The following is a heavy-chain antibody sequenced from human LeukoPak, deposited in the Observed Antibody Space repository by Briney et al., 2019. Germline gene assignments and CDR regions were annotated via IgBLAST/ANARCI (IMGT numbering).Heavy chain of an antibody. CDR3: ARDTTYYYDSSGPLHAFDI. D-gene: IGHD3-22*01. Sequence: PSETLSLTCTVSGGSISSYYWSWIRQPAGKGLEWIGRIYTSGSTNYNPSLKSRVTMSVDTSKNQFSLKLSSVTAADTAVYYCARDTTYYYDSSGPLHAFDIWGQGTMVTVS. CDR1: GGSISSYY. J-gene: IGHJ3*02. V-gene: IGHV4-4*07. CDR2: IYTSGST.